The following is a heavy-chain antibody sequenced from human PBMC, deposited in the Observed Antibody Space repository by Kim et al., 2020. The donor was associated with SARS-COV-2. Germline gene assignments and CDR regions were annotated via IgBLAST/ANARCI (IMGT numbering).Heavy chain of an antibody. CDR3: AKEEWFGAVSF. V-gene: IGHV3-23*01. J-gene: IGHJ4*02. CDR1: GFNFTTYA. D-gene: IGHD3-10*01. CDR2: LSGGANST. Sequence: GGSLRLSCAASGFNFTTYAMTWVRQSAGAGLEWVSSLSGGANSTYYADSVKGRFTISSDTSRSTLYLQMSSLRAEDSAVYYCAKEEWFGAVSFWGQGTLV.